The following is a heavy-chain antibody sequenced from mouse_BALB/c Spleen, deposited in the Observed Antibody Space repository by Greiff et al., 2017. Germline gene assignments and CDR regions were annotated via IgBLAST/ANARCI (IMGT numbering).Heavy chain of an antibody. CDR2: ISSGGSYT. V-gene: IGHV5-6-4*01. D-gene: IGHD1-2*01. J-gene: IGHJ4*01. CDR1: GFTFSSYT. Sequence: EVKLVESGGGLVKPGGSLKLSCAASGFTFSSYTMSWVRQTPEKRLEWVATISSGGSYTYYPDSVKGRFTSSRDNAKNTLYLQMSSLKSEDTAMYYCTRDETTAGGYAMDYWGQGTSVTVSS. CDR3: TRDETTAGGYAMDY.